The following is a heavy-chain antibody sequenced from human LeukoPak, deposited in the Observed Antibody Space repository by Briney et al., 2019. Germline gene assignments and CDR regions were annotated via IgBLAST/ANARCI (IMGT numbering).Heavy chain of an antibody. J-gene: IGHJ4*02. CDR1: GGSFSGYY. V-gene: IGHV4-34*01. CDR3: ARVSGEWVDY. Sequence: PSETLSLTCAVYGGSFSGYYWSWIRQPPGKGLEWIGEINHSGSTNYNPSLKGRVTISVDTSKNQFSLKLSSVTAADTAVYYCARVSGEWVDYWGQGTLVTVSS. D-gene: IGHD7-27*01. CDR2: INHSGST.